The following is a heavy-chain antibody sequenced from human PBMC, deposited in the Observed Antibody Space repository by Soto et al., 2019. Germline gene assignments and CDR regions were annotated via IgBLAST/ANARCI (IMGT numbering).Heavy chain of an antibody. CDR1: GFTFSSYG. CDR3: ASSRYSSSWYRLADYYYYGMDV. J-gene: IGHJ6*02. CDR2: IWYDGSNK. D-gene: IGHD6-13*01. Sequence: GGSLRLSCAASGFTFSSYGMHWVRQAPGKGLEWVAVIWYDGSNKYYADSVKGRFTISRDNSKNTLYLQMNILRAEDTAVDYCASSRYSSSWYRLADYYYYGMDVWGQGTTVTVSS. V-gene: IGHV3-33*01.